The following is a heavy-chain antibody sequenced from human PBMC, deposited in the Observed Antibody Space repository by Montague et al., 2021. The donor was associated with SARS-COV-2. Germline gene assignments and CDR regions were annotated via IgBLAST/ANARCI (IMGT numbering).Heavy chain of an antibody. CDR3: VRDGGNWYYFDY. V-gene: IGHV4-4*07. Sequence: SETLSLTCSISGVSITSYYCSWVRQPSGKGLEWIGHIYASGSTNXSPSRKSRVRLSIDNPKNQFSLKLESLTAADTAVYYCVRDGGNWYYFDYWGQGALVTVSS. D-gene: IGHD3-16*01. CDR2: IYASGST. CDR1: GVSITSYY. J-gene: IGHJ4*02.